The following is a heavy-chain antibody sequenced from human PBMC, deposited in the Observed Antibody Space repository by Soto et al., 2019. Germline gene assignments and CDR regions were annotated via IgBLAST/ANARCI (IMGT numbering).Heavy chain of an antibody. CDR1: GGSISRYY. V-gene: IGHV4-59*01. CDR2: IYYSGST. D-gene: IGHD2-15*01. CDR3: GREGYCSGGSCYPDY. J-gene: IGHJ4*02. Sequence: PSETLSLTCTVSGGSISRYYWSWIRQPPGKGLEWIGYIYYSGSTNYNPSLKSRVTISVDTSKNQFSLKLSSVTAADTAVYYCGREGYCSGGSCYPDYWGQGTLVTVSS.